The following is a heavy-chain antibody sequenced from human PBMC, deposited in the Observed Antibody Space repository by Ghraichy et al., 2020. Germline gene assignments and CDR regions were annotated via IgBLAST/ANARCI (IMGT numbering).Heavy chain of an antibody. CDR1: GFTFSSYD. J-gene: IGHJ4*02. CDR3: ARSGNGGYYFDY. V-gene: IGHV3-13*01. D-gene: IGHD3-16*01. Sequence: GGSLRLSCAASGFTFSSYDMHWVRQATGKGLEWVSAIGTAGDTYYPGSVKGRFTISRENAKNSLYLQMNSLRAGDTAVYYCARSGNGGYYFDYWGQGTLVTVSS. CDR2: IGTAGDT.